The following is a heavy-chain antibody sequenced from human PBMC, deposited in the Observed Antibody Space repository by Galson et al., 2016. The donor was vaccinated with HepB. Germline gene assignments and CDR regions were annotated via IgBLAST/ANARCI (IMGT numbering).Heavy chain of an antibody. CDR1: GFTVSNNY. J-gene: IGHJ4*02. D-gene: IGHD6-13*01. CDR3: ARGGGPAAAV. Sequence: SLRLSCAASGFTVSNNYMRWVRQAPGKGLEWVSLIYSGGSTYYADSVKCRFTISRDNSKNTLYLQMNSLRDEDTAVYYCARGGGPAAAVWGQGTLATVSS. V-gene: IGHV3-66*01. CDR2: IYSGGST.